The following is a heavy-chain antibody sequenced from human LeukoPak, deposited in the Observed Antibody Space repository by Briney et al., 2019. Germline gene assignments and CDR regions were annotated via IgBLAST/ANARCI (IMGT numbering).Heavy chain of an antibody. J-gene: IGHJ4*02. D-gene: IGHD2-2*01. CDR1: GYTFSNFG. V-gene: IGHV1-18*01. Sequence: ASVKVSCKASGYTFSNFGINWVRQAPGQGLEWMGWISGNNDNPNYGQKFQGRFTVTTDSSTNTAYMELRNLRLDDTAVYYCARDGTSTDDYWGQGTLVAVSS. CDR3: ARDGTSTDDY. CDR2: ISGNNDNP.